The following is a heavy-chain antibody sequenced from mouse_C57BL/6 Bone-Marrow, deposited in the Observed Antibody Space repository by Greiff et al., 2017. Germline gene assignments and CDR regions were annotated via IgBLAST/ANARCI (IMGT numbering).Heavy chain of an antibody. CDR3: ARPLFYYGNPLAY. D-gene: IGHD2-1*01. V-gene: IGHV1-42*01. CDR1: GYSFTGYY. Sequence: EVQLQQSGPELVKPGASVKISCKASGYSFTGYYMNWVKQSPEKSLEWIGEINPSTGGTTYNQKFKAQATLTVDKSSSTAYMQLKSLTSEDSAVYYCARPLFYYGNPLAYWGQGTLVTVSA. CDR2: INPSTGGT. J-gene: IGHJ3*01.